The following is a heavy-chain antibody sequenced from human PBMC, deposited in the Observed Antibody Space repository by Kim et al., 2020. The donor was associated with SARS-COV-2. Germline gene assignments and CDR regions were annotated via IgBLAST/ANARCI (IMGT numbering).Heavy chain of an antibody. J-gene: IGHJ6*02. D-gene: IGHD6-19*01. Sequence: ADSLKGRFTISRDNSKNTLYLQMHSLRAEDTAVYYCARDSSGWYRFYGLDVWGQGTTVTVSS. V-gene: IGHV3-66*01. CDR3: ARDSSGWYRFYGLDV.